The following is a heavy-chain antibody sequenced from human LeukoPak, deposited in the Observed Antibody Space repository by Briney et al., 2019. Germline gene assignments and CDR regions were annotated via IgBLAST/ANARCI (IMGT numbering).Heavy chain of an antibody. Sequence: GGSLRLSCAASGFTFDNYGINWVRQAPGKGLEWVANIKQDGSEKYYVDSVKGRFTISRDNAKNSLYLQMNSLRAEDTAVYYCAREHDYYGSGSYYKVLDYWGQGTLVTVSS. D-gene: IGHD3-10*01. CDR2: IKQDGSEK. V-gene: IGHV3-7*01. CDR3: AREHDYYGSGSYYKVLDY. J-gene: IGHJ4*02. CDR1: GFTFDNYG.